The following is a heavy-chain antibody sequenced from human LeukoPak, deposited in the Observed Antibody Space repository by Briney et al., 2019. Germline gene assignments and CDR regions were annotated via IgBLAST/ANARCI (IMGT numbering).Heavy chain of an antibody. CDR3: AKDTGSSGAGSMDV. D-gene: IGHD6-19*01. CDR1: GFTFDDYA. V-gene: IGHV3-9*01. J-gene: IGHJ6*02. CDR2: ISWNSGSI. Sequence: GGSLRLSCAASGFTFDDYAMHWVRQAPGKGLEWVSGISWNSGSIGYADSVKGRFTISRDNAKNSLYLQMNSLRAEDTALYYCAKDTGSSGAGSMDVWGQGTTVTVSS.